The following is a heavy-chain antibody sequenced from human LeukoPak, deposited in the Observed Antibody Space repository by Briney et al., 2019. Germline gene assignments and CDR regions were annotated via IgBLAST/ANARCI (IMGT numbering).Heavy chain of an antibody. CDR2: IYHSGST. Sequence: SETLSLTCTVSGGSIGSGGYYWSWIRQPPGKGLEWIGYIYHSGSTYYNPSLKSRVTISVDRSKNQFSLKPSSVTAADTAVYYCARARQVAQAWGQGTLVTVSS. J-gene: IGHJ5*02. D-gene: IGHD5-12*01. CDR3: ARARQVAQA. CDR1: GGSIGSGGYY. V-gene: IGHV4-30-2*01.